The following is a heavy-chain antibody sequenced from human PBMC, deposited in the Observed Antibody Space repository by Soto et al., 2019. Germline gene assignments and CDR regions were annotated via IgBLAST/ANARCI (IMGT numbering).Heavy chain of an antibody. CDR1: GFTFSSYA. CDR3: AKGHRGYSSSSPTKYFDY. CDR2: ISGSGGST. Sequence: GGSLRLSCAASGFTFSSYAMSWVRQAPGKGLEWVSAISGSGGSTYYADSVKGRFTISRDNSKNTLYLQMNSLRAEDTAVYYCAKGHRGYSSSSPTKYFDYWGQGTLVTVSS. D-gene: IGHD6-6*01. V-gene: IGHV3-23*01. J-gene: IGHJ4*02.